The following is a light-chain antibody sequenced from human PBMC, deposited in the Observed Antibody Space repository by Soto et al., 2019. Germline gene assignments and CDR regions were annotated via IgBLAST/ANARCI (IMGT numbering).Light chain of an antibody. J-gene: IGLJ3*02. CDR1: TGDVGAYNF. Sequence: QSALTQPRSVSGSPGQSVTISCTGTTGDVGAYNFVSWYQLHPDKAPKLMIYDANKRPSGVPDRFSASKSDNTASLTISGLQAEDEADYYCCSYAGSFTWVFGGGTKVTVL. CDR3: CSYAGSFTWV. CDR2: DAN. V-gene: IGLV2-11*01.